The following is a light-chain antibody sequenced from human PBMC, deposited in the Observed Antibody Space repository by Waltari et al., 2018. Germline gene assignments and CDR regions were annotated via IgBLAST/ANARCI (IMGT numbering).Light chain of an antibody. CDR3: QQYLLFWT. J-gene: IGKJ1*01. CDR1: QTINGW. Sequence: DIQMTQSPSTLSASVGDRVTIPCRASQTINGWLDWYQQKPGKAPGLLIHDASTLESGVPPGFSGSGSGTEFTLTISSVQPEDVATYYCQQYLLFWTFGQGTRVEIK. CDR2: DAS. V-gene: IGKV1-5*01.